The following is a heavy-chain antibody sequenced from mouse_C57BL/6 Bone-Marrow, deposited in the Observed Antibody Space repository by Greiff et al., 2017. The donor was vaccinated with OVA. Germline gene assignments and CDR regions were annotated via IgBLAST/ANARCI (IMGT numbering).Heavy chain of an antibody. CDR2: IHPNSGST. V-gene: IGHV1-64*01. Sequence: QVQLQQPGAELVKPGASVKLSCKASGYTFTSYWMHWVKQRPGQGLEWIGMIHPNSGSTNYNEKFKSKATLTVDKSSSTAYMQLSSLTSEDSAVYYCARVGTAQAPFAYWGQGTLVTVSA. D-gene: IGHD3-2*02. CDR1: GYTFTSYW. CDR3: ARVGTAQAPFAY. J-gene: IGHJ3*01.